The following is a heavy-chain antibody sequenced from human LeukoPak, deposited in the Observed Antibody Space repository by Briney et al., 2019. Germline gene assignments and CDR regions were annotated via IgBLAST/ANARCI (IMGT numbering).Heavy chain of an antibody. CDR2: ISSSGSTI. J-gene: IGHJ6*03. V-gene: IGHV3-11*01. Sequence: PGGSLRLSCAASGFTLSDYYMSWIRQAPEKGLEWVSYISSSGSTICYADSVKGRFTISRDNAKNSLYLQMNSLRAEDTAVYYCARLGYCSSTSCYFWNDYYYMDVWGKGTTVTISS. CDR3: ARLGYCSSTSCYFWNDYYYMDV. D-gene: IGHD2-2*01. CDR1: GFTLSDYY.